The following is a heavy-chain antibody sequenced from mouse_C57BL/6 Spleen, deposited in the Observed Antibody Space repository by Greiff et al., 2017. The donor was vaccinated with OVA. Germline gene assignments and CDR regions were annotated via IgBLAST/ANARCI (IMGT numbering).Heavy chain of an antibody. V-gene: IGHV1-26*01. D-gene: IGHD1-1*01. J-gene: IGHJ1*03. CDR1: GYTFTDYY. Sequence: EVQLQQSGPELVKPGASVKISCKASGYTFTDYYMNWVKQSHGKSLEWIGDINPNNGGTSYNQKFKGKATLTVDKSSSTAYMELRSLTSEDSAVYYGAPSTVVATGDYWYFDVWGTGTTVTVSS. CDR3: APSTVVATGDYWYFDV. CDR2: INPNNGGT.